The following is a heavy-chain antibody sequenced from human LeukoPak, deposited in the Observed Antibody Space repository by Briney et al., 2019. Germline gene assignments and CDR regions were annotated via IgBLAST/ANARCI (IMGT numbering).Heavy chain of an antibody. J-gene: IGHJ4*02. CDR2: ITSSSSYI. D-gene: IGHD2-21*02. CDR1: GFTFNTYN. Sequence: PGGSLRLSCAASGFTFNTYNMNWVRQAPGQGLEWVSSITSSSSYIYYADSVKGRFTISRDKSTNTLYLQMNSLRVEDTAVYFCAKVNCGGDCSLFEYWGQGTRVTVSS. CDR3: AKVNCGGDCSLFEY. V-gene: IGHV3-21*01.